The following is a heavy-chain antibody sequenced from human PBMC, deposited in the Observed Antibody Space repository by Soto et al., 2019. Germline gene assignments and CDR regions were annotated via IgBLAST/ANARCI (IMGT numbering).Heavy chain of an antibody. CDR1: RFTFSSYA. V-gene: IGHV3-30-3*01. CDR3: AREEGDTAMVTGCDY. CDR2: ISYDGSNK. Sequence: QVQLVESGGGVVQPGRSLRLYCAASRFTFSSYAMHWVRQAPGKGLEWVAVISYDGSNKYYADSVKGRFTISRDNSKNTLYLQMNSLRAEDTAVYFCAREEGDTAMVTGCDYWGQGTLVTVSS. D-gene: IGHD5-18*01. J-gene: IGHJ4*02.